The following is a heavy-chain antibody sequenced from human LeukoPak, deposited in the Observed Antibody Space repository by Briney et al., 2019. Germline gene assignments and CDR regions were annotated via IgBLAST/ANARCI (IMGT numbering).Heavy chain of an antibody. Sequence: SETLSLTCTVSGGSISSYYWSWIRQPAGRGLEWIGRIHTSGSTNYNPSLKSRVAMSGDTSKNQFSLKLSSVTAADTAVYYCARGRYYYGSGCYYKPSPFDYWGQGTLVTVSS. CDR3: ARGRYYYGSGCYYKPSPFDY. D-gene: IGHD3-10*01. J-gene: IGHJ4*02. CDR1: GGSISSYY. V-gene: IGHV4-4*07. CDR2: IHTSGST.